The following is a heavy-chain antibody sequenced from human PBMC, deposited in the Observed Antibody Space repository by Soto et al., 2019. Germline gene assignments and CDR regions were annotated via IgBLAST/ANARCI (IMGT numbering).Heavy chain of an antibody. V-gene: IGHV3-21*01. J-gene: IGHJ6*03. CDR3: ARGSEGYCSSTSCKSYYYYYYMDV. CDR1: GFTFSSYS. D-gene: IGHD2-2*01. Sequence: EVQLVESGGGLVKPGGSLRLSCAASGFTFSSYSMNWVRQAPGKGLEWVSSISSSSSYIYYEDSVKGRFTISRDNAKNSLYLQMNSLRAEDTAVYYCARGSEGYCSSTSCKSYYYYYYMDVWGKGTTVTGSS. CDR2: ISSSSSYI.